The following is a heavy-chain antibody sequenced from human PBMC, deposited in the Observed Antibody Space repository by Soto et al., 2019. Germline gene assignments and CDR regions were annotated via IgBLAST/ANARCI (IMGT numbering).Heavy chain of an antibody. J-gene: IGHJ1*01. D-gene: IGHD2-21*02. CDR3: ARDLEYCGGDCYKMPNAAGYFQH. Sequence: ASVKVSCKASGYTFTGYYMHWVRQAPGQGLEWMGWINPNSGGTNYAQKFQGWVTMTRDTSTSTVYMELSSLRSEDTAVYYCARDLEYCGGDCYKMPNAAGYFQHWGQGTLVTVSS. V-gene: IGHV1-2*04. CDR2: INPNSGGT. CDR1: GYTFTGYY.